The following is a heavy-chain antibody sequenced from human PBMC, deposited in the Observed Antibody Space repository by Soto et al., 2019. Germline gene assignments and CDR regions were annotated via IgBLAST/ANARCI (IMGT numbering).Heavy chain of an antibody. CDR3: ARHGEWTIRSLNWFDH. Sequence: QLQLQESGPGLVKPSETLSVTCTVSGGSISSSNYFWGWIRQPPGKGLEWIGSMYYSGSTYYNPSLKSRVTISVDTSKNQFSLKLSSVTAADTAMYYCARHGEWTIRSLNWFDHWGQGTLVTVSS. J-gene: IGHJ5*02. CDR1: GGSISSSNYF. D-gene: IGHD3-16*01. CDR2: MYYSGST. V-gene: IGHV4-39*01.